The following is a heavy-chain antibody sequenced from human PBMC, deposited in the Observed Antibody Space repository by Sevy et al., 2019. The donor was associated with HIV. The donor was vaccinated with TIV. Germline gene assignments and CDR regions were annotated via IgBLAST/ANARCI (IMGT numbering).Heavy chain of an antibody. CDR1: GFPLGSYE. CDR3: ARDLPPSATTVAHFDY. D-gene: IGHD4-17*01. J-gene: IGHJ4*02. CDR2: ISNSGSPK. V-gene: IGHV3-48*03. Sequence: GGSLRLSCPASGFPLGSYEMNWVRQAPGKGLEWVSYISNSGSPKYYSHSVRGRFTISRDNAKNSLYLQMNSLRAEDTAVYYCARDLPPSATTVAHFDYWGRGTLVTVSS.